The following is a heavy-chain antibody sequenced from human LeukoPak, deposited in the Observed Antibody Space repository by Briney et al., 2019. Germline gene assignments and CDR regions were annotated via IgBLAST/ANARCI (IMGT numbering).Heavy chain of an antibody. V-gene: IGHV1-8*01. J-gene: IGHJ3*02. CDR3: ARGYCSSTSCPDDAFDI. CDR1: GYTFTSYD. Sequence: ASVKVSCKASGYTFTSYDINWVRQATGQGLEWMGWMNPNSGNTGYAQKLQGRVTMTRNTSISTAYMELSSLRSEDTAVYYCARGYCSSTSCPDDAFDIWGQGTMVTVSS. D-gene: IGHD2-2*01. CDR2: MNPNSGNT.